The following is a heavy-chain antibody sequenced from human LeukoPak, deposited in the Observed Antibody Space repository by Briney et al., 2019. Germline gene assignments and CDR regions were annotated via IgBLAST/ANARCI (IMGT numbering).Heavy chain of an antibody. D-gene: IGHD3-22*01. CDR3: TTGSSYDRPGY. J-gene: IGHJ4*02. Sequence: GGSLRLSRAASGFTFSNAWMSWVRQAPGKGLEWVGRIKSKTDGGTTDYAAPVKGRFTISRDDSKNTLYLQMNSLKTEDTAVYYCTTGSSYDRPGYWGQGTLVTASS. CDR2: IKSKTDGGTT. V-gene: IGHV3-15*01. CDR1: GFTFSNAW.